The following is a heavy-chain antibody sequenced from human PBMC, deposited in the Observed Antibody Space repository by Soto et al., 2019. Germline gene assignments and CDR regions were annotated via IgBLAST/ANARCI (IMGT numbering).Heavy chain of an antibody. CDR2: ISGTGGST. Sequence: EVQLLESGGGLVQPGGSLRLSCAASGFTFSSYAMIWVRQAPRKVLEWVSAISGTGGSTYYPDSVKGQFTISRDNYKNALCLRVNSLRAEDTAVYYCALREMGCSGGSCYSLHDYYYYMDVWGEGTTVTVSS. V-gene: IGHV3-23*01. J-gene: IGHJ6*03. D-gene: IGHD2-15*01. CDR1: GFTFSSYA. CDR3: ALREMGCSGGSCYSLHDYYYYMDV.